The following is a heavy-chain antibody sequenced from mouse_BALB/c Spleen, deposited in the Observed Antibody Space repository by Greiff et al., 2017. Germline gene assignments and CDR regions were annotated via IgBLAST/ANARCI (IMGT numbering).Heavy chain of an antibody. Sequence: EVKLMESGGGLVQPGGSLRLSCATSGFTFTDYYMSWVRQPPGKALEWLGFIRNKANGYTTEYSASVKGRFTISRDNSQSILYLQMNTLRAEDSATYYCARDRAYYGNRGFAYWGQGTLVTVSA. D-gene: IGHD2-10*01. CDR1: GFTFTDYY. J-gene: IGHJ3*01. V-gene: IGHV7-3*02. CDR2: IRNKANGYTT. CDR3: ARDRAYYGNRGFAY.